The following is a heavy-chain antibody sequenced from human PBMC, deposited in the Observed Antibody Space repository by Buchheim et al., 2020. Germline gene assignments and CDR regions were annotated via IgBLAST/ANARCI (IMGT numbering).Heavy chain of an antibody. J-gene: IGHJ4*02. Sequence: QVQLVESGGGVVQPGRSLRLSCAASGFTFSSYGMHWVRQAPGKGLEWVAFIRYDGSNKYYADSVKGRFTISRDNSKNTTYLQMNSLRAEDTAVYYCAKMGDIVVVPAAMMEYYFDYWGQGTL. V-gene: IGHV3-30*02. CDR3: AKMGDIVVVPAAMMEYYFDY. CDR1: GFTFSSYG. CDR2: IRYDGSNK. D-gene: IGHD2-2*01.